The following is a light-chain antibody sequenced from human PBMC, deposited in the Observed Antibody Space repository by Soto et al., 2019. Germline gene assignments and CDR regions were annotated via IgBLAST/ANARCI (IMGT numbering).Light chain of an antibody. CDR1: QSVDSM. Sequence: EIVMTQSPATLSVSPGERATLSCRASQSVDSMLAWYQQKPGQGPRLIIYGASSRATGIPARFSGSGSGTEFTLTISSLQSEDFAVYYCQHYSTWLWTFGQGTKVEIK. V-gene: IGKV3-15*01. J-gene: IGKJ1*01. CDR2: GAS. CDR3: QHYSTWLWT.